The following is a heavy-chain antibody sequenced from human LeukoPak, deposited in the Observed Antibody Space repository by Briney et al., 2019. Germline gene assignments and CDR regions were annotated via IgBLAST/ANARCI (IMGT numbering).Heavy chain of an antibody. CDR2: MNPNSGNT. V-gene: IGHV1-8*01. CDR1: GYTFTSYD. Sequence: ASVKVSCKASGYTFTSYDINWVRQATGQGLEWMGWMNPNSGNTGYAQKFQGRVTMTRNTSISTAYMELSSLRSEDTAVYYCARGAYCGGDCQNDAFDIWGQGTMVTVSS. J-gene: IGHJ3*02. CDR3: ARGAYCGGDCQNDAFDI. D-gene: IGHD2-21*02.